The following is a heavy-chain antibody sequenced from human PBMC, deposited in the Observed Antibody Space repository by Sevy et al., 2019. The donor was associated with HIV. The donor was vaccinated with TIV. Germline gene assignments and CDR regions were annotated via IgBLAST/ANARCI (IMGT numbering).Heavy chain of an antibody. J-gene: IGHJ4*02. CDR2: IRNKADSYTT. CDR3: ATHAGIAAAGRVFDY. V-gene: IGHV3-72*01. CDR1: GFTFSDHY. Sequence: GGSLRLSCAASGFTFSDHYMEWVRQAPGKGLEWVGRIRNKADSYTTEYAGSVKGRFTISRDASKNSLYLLMNSLKTEDTAVYCCATHAGIAAAGRVFDYWGQGTLVTVSS. D-gene: IGHD6-13*01.